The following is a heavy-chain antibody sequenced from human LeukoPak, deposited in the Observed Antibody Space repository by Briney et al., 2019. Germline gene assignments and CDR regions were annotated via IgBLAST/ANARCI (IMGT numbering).Heavy chain of an antibody. CDR2: IWYDGSNK. CDR3: ARVGVIYDSSGYLDY. J-gene: IGHJ4*02. V-gene: IGHV3-33*01. CDR1: GFTLSSYG. Sequence: GGSLRLSCAASGFTLSSYGMHWVCQAPGKGLEWVAVIWYDGSNKYYADSVKGRFIISRDNSKNTLYLQMNSLRAEDTAVYYCARVGVIYDSSGYLDYWGQGTLVTVSS. D-gene: IGHD3-22*01.